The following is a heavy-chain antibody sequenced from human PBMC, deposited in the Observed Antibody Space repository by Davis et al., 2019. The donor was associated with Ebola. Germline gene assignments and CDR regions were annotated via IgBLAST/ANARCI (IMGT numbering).Heavy chain of an antibody. CDR1: GGSISSYY. J-gene: IGHJ4*02. D-gene: IGHD1-1*01. CDR2: IYYSGST. V-gene: IGHV4-59*01. Sequence: PSETLSLTCTVSGGSISSYYWSWIRQPPGKGLEWIGYIYYSGSTNYNPSLKSRVTISVDTSKNQFSLKLSSVTAADTAVYYCASWKLRGRIDYWGQGTLVTVSS. CDR3: ASWKLRGRIDY.